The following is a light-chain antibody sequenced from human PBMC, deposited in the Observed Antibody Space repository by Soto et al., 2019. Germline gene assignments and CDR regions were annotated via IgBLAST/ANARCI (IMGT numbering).Light chain of an antibody. Sequence: EIVLTQSPGTLSLSPGERATLSCRASQSVSSNYLAWYQQKHGQAPRLLIYGASSRATGIPDRFSGSGSGTDFTLTISRLEPEDFAVYYCQQYGSSPMTFGQGTRLEIK. V-gene: IGKV3-20*01. J-gene: IGKJ5*01. CDR3: QQYGSSPMT. CDR1: QSVSSNY. CDR2: GAS.